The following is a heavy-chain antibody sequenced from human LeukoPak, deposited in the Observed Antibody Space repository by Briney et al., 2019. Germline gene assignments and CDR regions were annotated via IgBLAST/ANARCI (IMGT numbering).Heavy chain of an antibody. CDR1: GFTFSSYS. Sequence: PGGSLRLSCAASGFTFSSYSMNWVRQAPGKGLEWVSYISSSSSTIYYADSVKGRFTISRDNAKNSLYLQMNSLRAEDTAVYYCARDLSLAQYYGSGSYYTGADWGQGTLVTVSS. J-gene: IGHJ4*02. CDR3: ARDLSLAQYYGSGSYYTGAD. D-gene: IGHD3-10*01. CDR2: ISSSSSTI. V-gene: IGHV3-48*01.